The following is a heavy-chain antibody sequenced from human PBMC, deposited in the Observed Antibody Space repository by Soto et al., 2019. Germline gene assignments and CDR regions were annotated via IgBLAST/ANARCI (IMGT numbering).Heavy chain of an antibody. Sequence: SETLSLTCTVSGGSISSYYWSWIRQPPGKGLEWIGYIYYSGSTNYNPSLKSRVTISVDTSKNQFSLKLSSVTAADTAVYYCARDRPASYDYVWGGYYYYGMDVWGQGTTVTV. J-gene: IGHJ6*02. CDR3: ARDRPASYDYVWGGYYYYGMDV. V-gene: IGHV4-59*01. D-gene: IGHD3-16*01. CDR2: IYYSGST. CDR1: GGSISSYY.